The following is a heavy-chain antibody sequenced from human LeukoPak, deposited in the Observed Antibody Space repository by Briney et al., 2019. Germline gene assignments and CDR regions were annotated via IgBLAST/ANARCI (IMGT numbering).Heavy chain of an antibody. D-gene: IGHD3-22*01. CDR1: GFTFSSYG. V-gene: IGHV3-33*01. CDR2: IWYDGSNK. CDR3: ARPTGSGYYSLDY. Sequence: GGSLRLSCAASGFTFSSYGMHWVRQAPGKGLEWVAVIWYDGSNKYYADSVKGRFTISRDNSKNTLYLQMNSLRAEDTAVYYCARPTGSGYYSLDYWGQGTLVTVSS. J-gene: IGHJ4*02.